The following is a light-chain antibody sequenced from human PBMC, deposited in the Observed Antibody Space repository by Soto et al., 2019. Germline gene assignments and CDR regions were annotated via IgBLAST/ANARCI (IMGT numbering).Light chain of an antibody. Sequence: EIVMTQSPATLSVSPGERATLSCRASQNLNINLAWYQQNPGQAPRLLIFGASTRATGIPVRFSGSGSGTEFTLTLSSLQSEDFAVYYCQQYKSWPLTFGGGTKVEIK. CDR2: GAS. J-gene: IGKJ4*01. V-gene: IGKV3-15*01. CDR3: QQYKSWPLT. CDR1: QNLNIN.